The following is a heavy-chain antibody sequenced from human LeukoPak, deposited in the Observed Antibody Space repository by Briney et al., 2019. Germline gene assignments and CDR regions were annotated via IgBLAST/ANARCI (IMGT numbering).Heavy chain of an antibody. V-gene: IGHV3-53*01. CDR1: GFTLSSNY. Sequence: GGSLRLSCAASGFTLSSNYMSWVRQAPGKGLEWLSVIDGGGRTYYADSVKGRFIISRDSLENTLYLQMNSLRADDTALYYCAGGSGAFDVWGQGTLVTISS. J-gene: IGHJ3*01. CDR2: IDGGGRT. D-gene: IGHD3-16*01. CDR3: AGGSGAFDV.